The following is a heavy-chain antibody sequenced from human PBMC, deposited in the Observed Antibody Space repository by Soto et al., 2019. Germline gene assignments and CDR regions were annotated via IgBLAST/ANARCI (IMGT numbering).Heavy chain of an antibody. V-gene: IGHV3-23*01. CDR3: AKRRGPATYYDFWSGYAVDY. CDR1: GFTFSSYA. J-gene: IGHJ4*02. D-gene: IGHD3-3*01. Sequence: EVQLLESGGGLVQPGGSLRLSCAASGFTFSSYAMSWVRQAPGKGLEWVSAISGSGGSTYYADSVKGRFTISRDNSKNTLYLQMNSLRAEDTAVYYCAKRRGPATYYDFWSGYAVDYWGQGTLVTVSS. CDR2: ISGSGGST.